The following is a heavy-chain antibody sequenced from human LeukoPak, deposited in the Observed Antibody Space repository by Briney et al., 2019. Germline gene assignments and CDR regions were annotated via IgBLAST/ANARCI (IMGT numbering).Heavy chain of an antibody. V-gene: IGHV4-39*01. CDR2: IYYSGST. CDR1: GGSISSSNYY. Sequence: PSETLSLTCTVSGGSISSSNYYWGWIRQPPGKGLEWIGGIYYSGSTYYNPSLKSRVTISVDTSKNQFSLKLSSVTAADTAVYYCARRPPGDFWSGYYPFDYWGQGTLVTVSS. J-gene: IGHJ4*02. D-gene: IGHD3-3*01. CDR3: ARRPPGDFWSGYYPFDY.